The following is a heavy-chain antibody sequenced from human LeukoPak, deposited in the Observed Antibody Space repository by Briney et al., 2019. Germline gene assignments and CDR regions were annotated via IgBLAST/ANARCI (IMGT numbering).Heavy chain of an antibody. CDR3: ARDRYHQAVYWYFDL. CDR1: GGTFRSYA. J-gene: IGHJ2*01. D-gene: IGHD2-2*01. V-gene: IGHV1-69*13. Sequence: SVKVSCKASGGTFRSYAISWVRQAPGQGLEWLGGIIPIFGTANCAQKFQGRVTITADESTSTAYMELSSLRSEDTAVYYCARDRYHQAVYWYFDLWGRGTLVTVSS. CDR2: IIPIFGTA.